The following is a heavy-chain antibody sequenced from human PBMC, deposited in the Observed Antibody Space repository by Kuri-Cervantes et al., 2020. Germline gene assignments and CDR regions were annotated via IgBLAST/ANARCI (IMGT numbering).Heavy chain of an antibody. CDR1: GYTFGSPD. CDR2: MNPSNGHR. CDR3: ASGYGGNSWLGDY. V-gene: IGHV1-8*02. Sequence: ASVKVSCKASGYTFGSPDINWVRHATGQGLEWMGWMNPSNGHRGYAQKFQGRVTMTRNTSISTAYMELSSLRSEDTAMYYCASGYGGNSWLGDYWGQGTLVTVSS. D-gene: IGHD4-23*01. J-gene: IGHJ4*02.